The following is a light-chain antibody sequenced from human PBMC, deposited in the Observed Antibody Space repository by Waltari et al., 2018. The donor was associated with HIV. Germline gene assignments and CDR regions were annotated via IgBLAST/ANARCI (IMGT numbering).Light chain of an antibody. CDR3: QTWDTGIII. CDR2: LNNDGSH. V-gene: IGLV4-69*01. Sequence: QPVVTQSPSAAASLGASVKLTCTLSSGHSDYAIAWHQQHPQKGPRYLRRLNNDGSHYKGDGIPDRFSGSSSGAERYLIISSLQSGDEADYYCQTWDTGIIIFGGGTKLTVL. CDR1: SGHSDYA. J-gene: IGLJ2*01.